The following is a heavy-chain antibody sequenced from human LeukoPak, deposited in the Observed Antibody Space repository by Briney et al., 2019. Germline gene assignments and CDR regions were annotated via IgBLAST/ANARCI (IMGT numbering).Heavy chain of an antibody. D-gene: IGHD2/OR15-2a*01. Sequence: APVKVSCKASGYTFTSYGISWVRQAPGQGLEWMGWISAYNGNTNYAQKLQGRVTMTTDTSTSTAYMELRSLSSVTAADTAVYYCARETRGHYYLLPDYWGQGTLVTVSS. J-gene: IGHJ4*02. V-gene: IGHV1-18*01. CDR2: ISAYNGNT. CDR1: GYTFTSYG. CDR3: ARETRGHYYLLPDY.